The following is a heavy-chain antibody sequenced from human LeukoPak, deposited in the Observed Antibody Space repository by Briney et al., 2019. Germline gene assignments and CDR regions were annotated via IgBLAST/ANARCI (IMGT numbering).Heavy chain of an antibody. Sequence: KASETLSLTCTVSGGSISSSSYYWGWIRQPPGKGLEWIGSIYYSGNTYYNASLKSQVSISIDTAKNQFSLRLTYVSAADTALYYCARQTGSGLFILPGGQGGLVTVSS. CDR3: ARQTGSGLFILP. CDR1: GGSISSSSYY. V-gene: IGHV4-39*01. CDR2: IYYSGNT. J-gene: IGHJ4*02. D-gene: IGHD3/OR15-3a*01.